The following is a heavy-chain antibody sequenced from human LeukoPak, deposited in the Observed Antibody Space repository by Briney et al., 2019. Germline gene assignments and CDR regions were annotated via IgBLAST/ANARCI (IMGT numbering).Heavy chain of an antibody. CDR2: IKDGGIT. D-gene: IGHD3-10*01. V-gene: IGHV4-34*01. CDR1: SGSLSGYY. J-gene: IGHJ4*02. CDR3: VRGFEAVVGDS. Sequence: SETLSLTCAVYSGSLSGYYWSWIRLPPGKGLEWIGEIKDGGITNYNPSLRSRVIISKDTSKNQLSLNLRSATAADTAVYYCVRGFEAVVGDSWGQGTLSPSPQ.